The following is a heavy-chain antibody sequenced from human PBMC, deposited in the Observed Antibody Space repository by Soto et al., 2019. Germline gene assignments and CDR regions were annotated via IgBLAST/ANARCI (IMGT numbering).Heavy chain of an antibody. CDR1: GFTFTSYG. CDR2: FSGTGGNT. CDR3: ARGGGMDV. J-gene: IGHJ6*02. V-gene: IGHV3-23*01. Sequence: EVQLLESGGGLLQPGGSLRLACEASGFTFTSYGMSWVRQAPGKGLEWVSSFSGTGGNTYYADSVKGRFTISRDNFKNTLYLQMNSLRPDGTAVYYCARGGGMDVWGQGTTVTVSS.